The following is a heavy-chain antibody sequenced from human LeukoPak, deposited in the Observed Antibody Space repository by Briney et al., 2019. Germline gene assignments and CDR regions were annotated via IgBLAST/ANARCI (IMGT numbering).Heavy chain of an antibody. CDR1: GFSLDDYG. Sequence: GGSLRLSCAASGFSLDDYGMSWVRQAPGKGLEWVSGINWNGDSTGYGDSVKGRFTISRDNSKNSLYLQMNSLRTEDTALYYCAKEKYGYKYFDYWGQGTLVTVSS. D-gene: IGHD5-24*01. CDR3: AKEKYGYKYFDY. CDR2: INWNGDST. V-gene: IGHV3-20*04. J-gene: IGHJ4*02.